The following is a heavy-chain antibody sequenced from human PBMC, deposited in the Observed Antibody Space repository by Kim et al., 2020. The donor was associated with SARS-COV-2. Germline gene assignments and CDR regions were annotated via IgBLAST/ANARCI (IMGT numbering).Heavy chain of an antibody. CDR2: ITKSSATI. J-gene: IGHJ3*02. CDR1: GFPFSAYD. V-gene: IGHV3-48*02. D-gene: IGHD3-16*01. CDR3: VRDRMGGAFDI. Sequence: GGSLRLSCATSGFPFSAYDMNWVRQAPGKGLEWLSFITKSSATIYYADSVKSRFTTSRDNAKNSLHLQMNSLKDEDTAVYHCVRDRMGGAFDIWGQGTLVTVSS.